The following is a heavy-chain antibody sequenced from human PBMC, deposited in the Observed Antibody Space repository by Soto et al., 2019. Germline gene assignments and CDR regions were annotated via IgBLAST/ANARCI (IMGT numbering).Heavy chain of an antibody. D-gene: IGHD3-3*01. J-gene: IGHJ4*02. CDR1: GYTFTCYG. CDR3: ARDGFKSDFWSGYTQFDY. Sequence: ASVKVSCKASGYTFTCYGIRWVRQAPGQGLEWMGWISAYNGNTNYAQKLQGRVTMTTDTSTSTAYMELRSLRSDDTAVYYCARDGFKSDFWSGYTQFDYWGQGTLVTVSS. CDR2: ISAYNGNT. V-gene: IGHV1-18*01.